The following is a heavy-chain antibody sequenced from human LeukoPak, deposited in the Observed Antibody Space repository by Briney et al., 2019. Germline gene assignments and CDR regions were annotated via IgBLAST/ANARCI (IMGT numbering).Heavy chain of an antibody. V-gene: IGHV3-30*18. J-gene: IGHJ6*04. CDR2: ISYDGSNK. Sequence: GGSLRLSGAASGFTFSSYGMHWVRQAPGKGLEWVAVISYDGSNKYYADSVKGRFTISRDNSKNTLYLQMNSLRAEDTAVYYCAKDLRDYYYYYGMDVWGKGTTVTVSS. CDR1: GFTFSSYG. CDR3: AKDLRDYYYYYGMDV.